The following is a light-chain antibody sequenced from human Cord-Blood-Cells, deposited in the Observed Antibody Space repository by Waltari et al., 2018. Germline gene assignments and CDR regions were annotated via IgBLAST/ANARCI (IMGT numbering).Light chain of an antibody. J-gene: IGKJ2*01. Sequence: DIQMTKSPSYLSPSLRDSATITCRASQSISSYLTWYQQKPGKAPKLLIYAASSLQSVVLSRFSGSGSGTDFTLTISSLQPEDFATYYCQQSYSTPYTFGQGTKLEIK. V-gene: IGKV1-39*01. CDR2: AAS. CDR1: QSISSY. CDR3: QQSYSTPYT.